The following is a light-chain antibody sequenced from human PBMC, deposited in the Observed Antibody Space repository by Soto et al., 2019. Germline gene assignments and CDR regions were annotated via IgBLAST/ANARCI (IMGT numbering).Light chain of an antibody. Sequence: QSALTQPASVSGSPGQSITISCTGTSSDVGSYNLVSWYQQHPGKAPKLIIYEDSKGPSGVSNRCSGSKSGNTASLTISGLQAEDEADYYCCSYASSSTWVFGGGTKLTVL. J-gene: IGLJ3*02. CDR3: CSYASSSTWV. V-gene: IGLV2-23*01. CDR1: SSDVGSYNL. CDR2: EDS.